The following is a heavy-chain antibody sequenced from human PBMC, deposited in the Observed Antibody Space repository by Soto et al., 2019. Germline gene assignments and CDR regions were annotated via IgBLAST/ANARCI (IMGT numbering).Heavy chain of an antibody. V-gene: IGHV1-69*01. D-gene: IGHD6-13*01. Sequence: QVQLVQSGAEVKKPGSSVKVSCKASGGTFSSYAISWVRQAPGQGLEWMGGIIPIFGTANYAQKFQGRVTITADESTSTGYMELSSLRSEDTAVYYCARGVAAAGTGLYNWFDPWGQGTLVTVSS. J-gene: IGHJ5*02. CDR1: GGTFSSYA. CDR3: ARGVAAAGTGLYNWFDP. CDR2: IIPIFGTA.